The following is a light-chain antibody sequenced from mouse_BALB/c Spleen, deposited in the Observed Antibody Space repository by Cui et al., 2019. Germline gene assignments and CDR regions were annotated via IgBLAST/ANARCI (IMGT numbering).Light chain of an antibody. CDR2: WAS. CDR1: QSLLKSGNQKNY. CDR3: QNDYSYPYT. V-gene: IGKV8-19*01. J-gene: IGKJ2*01. Sequence: TVMTQSPSSLTVTAGEKVTMSCTFSQSLLKSGNQKNYLHWYQQKPGQPPKLLIYWASTRESGVPDRFTGSGSGTDFTLTISSVQAEDLAVYYCQNDYSYPYTFGGGTKLEIK.